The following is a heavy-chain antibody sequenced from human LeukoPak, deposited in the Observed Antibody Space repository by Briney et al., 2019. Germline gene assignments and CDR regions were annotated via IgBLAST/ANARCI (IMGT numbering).Heavy chain of an antibody. J-gene: IGHJ6*02. Sequence: GGSLRLSCAASGITFSTYSMNWVRQAPGKGLEWVSSISSSSAYIYYADSLKGRFTISRDNAKNSLYLQMNSLRAEDTAVYYCARDTDGFESGYGYHYYHGMDVWGQGTTVTVSS. CDR3: ARDTDGFESGYGYHYYHGMDV. D-gene: IGHD3-3*01. CDR2: ISSSSAYI. V-gene: IGHV3-21*01. CDR1: GITFSTYS.